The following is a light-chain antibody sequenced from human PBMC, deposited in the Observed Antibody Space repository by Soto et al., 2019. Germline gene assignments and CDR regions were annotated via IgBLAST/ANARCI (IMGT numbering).Light chain of an antibody. CDR2: AAS. Sequence: DIQMTQSPSSLSASVGDRVTISCRASQGISNYLAWYQQKPGKAPRLLIYAASSLQSGVSFRFTGSGSGTDVTLTISSQQPEDVATYYCQNYNWPPFTFGPGTKVDLK. CDR3: QNYNWPPFT. J-gene: IGKJ3*01. CDR1: QGISNY. V-gene: IGKV1-27*01.